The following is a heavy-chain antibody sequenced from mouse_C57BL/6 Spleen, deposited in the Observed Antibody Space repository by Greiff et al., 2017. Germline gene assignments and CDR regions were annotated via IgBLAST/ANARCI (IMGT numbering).Heavy chain of an antibody. J-gene: IGHJ2*01. CDR2: ISGGGGNT. CDR1: GFTFSGYT. CDR3: ARHKDGTYIDY. V-gene: IGHV5-9*01. D-gene: IGHD3-3*01. Sequence: DVMLLQSGGGLVKPGASLKLSCAASGFTFSGYTMSWVRQTPGQGLEWVGTISGGGGNTYYQESVKGRVTISRDTATNTLYMQLSSLRTEDTALYYCARHKDGTYIDYWGQGTTLTVSS.